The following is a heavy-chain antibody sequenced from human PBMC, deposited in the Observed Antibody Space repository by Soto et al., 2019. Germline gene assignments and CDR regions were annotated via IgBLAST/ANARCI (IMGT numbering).Heavy chain of an antibody. CDR1: GFTFSSYG. CDR3: ARSIRDDYGDPPDY. V-gene: IGHV3-33*01. CDR2: IWYDGSNK. J-gene: IGHJ4*02. Sequence: QVQLVESGGGVVQPGRSLRLSCAASGFTFSSYGMHWVRQAPGKGLEWVAVIWYDGSNKYYADSVKGRFTISRDNSKNTLYLQMNSLRAEDTAVYYCARSIRDDYGDPPDYWGQGTLVTVSS. D-gene: IGHD4-17*01.